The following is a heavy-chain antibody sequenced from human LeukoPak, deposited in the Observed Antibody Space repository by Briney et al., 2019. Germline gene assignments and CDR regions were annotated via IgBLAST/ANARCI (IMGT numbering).Heavy chain of an antibody. Sequence: QASETLSLTCTVSGVSISSGDYYWSWIRQPPGKGLEWIGYIYYSGGTYYNPSLKSRVTISVDTSKNQFSLKLSSVTAADTAVYYCARDAGTEDYYDSSGYPPHHAFDIWGQGTMVTVSS. D-gene: IGHD3-22*01. CDR2: IYYSGGT. J-gene: IGHJ3*02. V-gene: IGHV4-30-4*01. CDR1: GVSISSGDYY. CDR3: ARDAGTEDYYDSSGYPPHHAFDI.